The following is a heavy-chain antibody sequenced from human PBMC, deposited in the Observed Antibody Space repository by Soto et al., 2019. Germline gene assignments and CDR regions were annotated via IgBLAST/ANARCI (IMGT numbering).Heavy chain of an antibody. Sequence: LSLTCTVSGGSISSYYWSWIRQPPGKGLEWIGYIYYSGSTNYNPSLKSRVTISVDTSKNQFSLKLSSVTAADTAVYYCAREAVAEDAFDIWGQGTMVTVSS. J-gene: IGHJ3*02. D-gene: IGHD6-19*01. CDR1: GGSISSYY. CDR3: AREAVAEDAFDI. CDR2: IYYSGST. V-gene: IGHV4-59*01.